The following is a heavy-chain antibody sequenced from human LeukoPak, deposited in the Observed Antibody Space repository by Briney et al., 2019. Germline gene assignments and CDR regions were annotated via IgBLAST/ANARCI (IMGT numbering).Heavy chain of an antibody. CDR3: ARYVYASPIANWGRFDP. D-gene: IGHD7-27*01. CDR1: GYTFTSYG. V-gene: IGHV1-18*01. CDR2: ISAYNGNT. Sequence: ASVKVSCKASGYTFTSYGISWVRQAPGQGLEWMGWISAYNGNTNYAQKLQGRVTMTTDTSTSTAYMELRSLRSDDTAVYYCARYVYASPIANWGRFDPWGQGTLVTVSS. J-gene: IGHJ5*02.